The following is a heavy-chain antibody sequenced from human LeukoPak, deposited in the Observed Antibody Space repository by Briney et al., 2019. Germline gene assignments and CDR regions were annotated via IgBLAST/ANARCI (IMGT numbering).Heavy chain of an antibody. J-gene: IGHJ4*02. CDR3: ARDSTNYCSSTSCFDY. Sequence: GGSLRLSCAASGFTFSSYAMNWVRQAPGKGLEWVSSISSSSSDIYYADSVKGRFTISRDNAKNSLYLQMNSLRAEDTAVYYCARDSTNYCSSTSCFDYWGQGTRVTVSS. CDR1: GFTFSSYA. CDR2: ISSSSSDI. D-gene: IGHD2-2*01. V-gene: IGHV3-21*01.